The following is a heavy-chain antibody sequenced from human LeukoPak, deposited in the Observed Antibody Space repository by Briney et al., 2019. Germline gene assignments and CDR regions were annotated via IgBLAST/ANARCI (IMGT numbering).Heavy chain of an antibody. D-gene: IGHD6-6*01. CDR2: IYTSGST. Sequence: PSETLSLTCTVSGGSISSGSYYWSWIRQPAGKGLEWIGRIYTSGSTNYNPSLKSRVTISVDTSKNQFSLKLSSVTAADTAVYYCASLYSSSPDEDYWGQGTLVTVSS. CDR1: GGSISSGSYY. CDR3: ASLYSSSPDEDY. J-gene: IGHJ4*02. V-gene: IGHV4-61*02.